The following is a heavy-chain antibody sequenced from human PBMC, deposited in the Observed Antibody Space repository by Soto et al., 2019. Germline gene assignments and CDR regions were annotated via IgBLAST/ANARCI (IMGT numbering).Heavy chain of an antibody. CDR3: AKDPGNCGGDCYSAEYFQH. CDR1: GFTFSSYA. Sequence: GGSLRLSCAASGFTFSSYAMSWVRQAPGKGLEWVSAISGSGGSTYYTDSVKGRFTISRDNSNNTLYLPMISLRAEDTAVYYCAKDPGNCGGDCYSAEYFQHWGQGTLVTVSS. J-gene: IGHJ1*01. D-gene: IGHD2-21*02. V-gene: IGHV3-23*01. CDR2: ISGSGGST.